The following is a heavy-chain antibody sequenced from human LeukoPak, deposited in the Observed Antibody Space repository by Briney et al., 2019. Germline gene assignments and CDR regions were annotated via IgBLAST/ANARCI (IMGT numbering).Heavy chain of an antibody. J-gene: IGHJ5*02. V-gene: IGHV4-59*01. CDR2: IYYSGST. D-gene: IGHD4/OR15-4a*01. CDR1: GGSISSYY. CDR3: ARDVDYGAKFDP. Sequence: SETLSLTCTVSGGSISSYYWSWIRQPPGKGLEWIGYIYYSGSTNYNPSLKSRVTISVGTSKNQFSLKLSSVTAADTAVYYCARDVDYGAKFDPWGQGTLVTVSS.